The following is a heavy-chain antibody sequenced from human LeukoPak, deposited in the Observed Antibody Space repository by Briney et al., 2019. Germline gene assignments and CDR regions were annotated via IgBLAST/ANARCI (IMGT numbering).Heavy chain of an antibody. D-gene: IGHD3-3*01. J-gene: IGHJ4*02. Sequence: SETLSLTCTVSGGSISSYYWSWIRQPPGKGLEWIGYIYYSGSTNYNPSLKSRVTISVDTSKNQFSLKLSSVTAADTAVYYCARVVSGYDFWSGYRGSYFDYWGQGTLVTVSS. CDR3: ARVVSGYDFWSGYRGSYFDY. CDR2: IYYSGST. V-gene: IGHV4-59*01. CDR1: GGSISSYY.